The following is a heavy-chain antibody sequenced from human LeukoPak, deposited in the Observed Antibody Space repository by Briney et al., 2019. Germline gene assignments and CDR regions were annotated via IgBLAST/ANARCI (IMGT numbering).Heavy chain of an antibody. D-gene: IGHD1-1*01. CDR2: ISTSRGYA. J-gene: IGHJ4*02. CDR1: GFTFSDYY. Sequence: GGSLRLSCTVSGFTFSDYYMSWIRQAPGKGLEWVAYISTSRGYANYADSVKGRFTISRDNAKNSLYLQMNSLRAEDTAVYYCARGLQLERRTYDYWGQGTLVTVSS. V-gene: IGHV3-11*06. CDR3: ARGLQLERRTYDY.